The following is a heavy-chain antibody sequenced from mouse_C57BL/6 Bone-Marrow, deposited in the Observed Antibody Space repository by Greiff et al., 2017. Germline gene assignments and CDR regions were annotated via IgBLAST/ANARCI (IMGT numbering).Heavy chain of an antibody. CDR2: INPNYGTT. J-gene: IGHJ4*01. V-gene: IGHV1-39*01. CDR3: ARPYYYGSSYDYYAMDY. CDR1: GYSFTDYN. D-gene: IGHD1-1*01. Sequence: VQLQQSGPELVKPGASVKISCKASGYSFTDYNMNWVKQSNGKSLEWIGVINPNYGTTSYNQKFKGKATLTVDQSSSTAYMQLNSLTSEDSAVYYCARPYYYGSSYDYYAMDYWGQGTSVTVSS.